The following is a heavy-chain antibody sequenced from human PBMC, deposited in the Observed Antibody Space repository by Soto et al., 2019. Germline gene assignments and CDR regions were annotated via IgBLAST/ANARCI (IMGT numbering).Heavy chain of an antibody. V-gene: IGHV3-23*01. CDR1: GFTFSSYA. J-gene: IGHJ3*02. D-gene: IGHD6-13*01. CDR3: AKGNIAAAGIDPGACDI. CDR2: ISGSGGST. Sequence: EVQLLESGGGLVQPGGSLRLSCAASGFTFSSYAMSWVRQAPGKGLEWVSAISGSGGSTYYADSVKGRFTISRDNSKNTLYLQMNSLRAEDTAVYYCAKGNIAAAGIDPGACDIWGQGTMVTVSS.